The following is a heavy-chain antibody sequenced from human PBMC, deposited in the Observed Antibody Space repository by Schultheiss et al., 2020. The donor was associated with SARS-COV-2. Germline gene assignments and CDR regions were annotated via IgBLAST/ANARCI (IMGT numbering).Heavy chain of an antibody. V-gene: IGHV4-31*03. D-gene: IGHD2-15*01. Sequence: SETLSLTCTVSGGSISSGGYYWSWIRQHPGKGLEWIGYIYYSGSTYYNPSLKSRVTISVDTSKNQFSLKLSSVTAADTAVYYCARHLLSFEDSLNWFDPWGQGALVTVSS. CDR3: ARHLLSFEDSLNWFDP. J-gene: IGHJ5*02. CDR1: GGSISSGGYY. CDR2: IYYSGST.